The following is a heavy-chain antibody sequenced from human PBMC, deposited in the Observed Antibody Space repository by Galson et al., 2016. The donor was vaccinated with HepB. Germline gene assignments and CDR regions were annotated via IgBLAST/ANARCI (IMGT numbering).Heavy chain of an antibody. CDR1: GFTFSHAW. Sequence: SLRLSCAGSGFTFSHAWLNWVRQARGKGLGWVGRIKSKGDGETTDYAAPVKGRFTVSRDDSKNTLYLQMNSLKTEDTAVYHRTTSVGANEFDYWGRGTLVTVAS. CDR3: TTSVGANEFDY. D-gene: IGHD1-26*01. CDR2: IKSKGDGETT. J-gene: IGHJ4*02. V-gene: IGHV3-15*07.